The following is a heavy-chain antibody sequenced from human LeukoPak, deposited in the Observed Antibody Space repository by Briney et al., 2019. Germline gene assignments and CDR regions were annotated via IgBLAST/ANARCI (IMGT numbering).Heavy chain of an antibody. CDR1: GFTFSVYS. V-gene: IGHV3-21*01. CDR2: ISSSSSYI. D-gene: IGHD3-3*01. J-gene: IGHJ3*02. Sequence: PGGSLRLSCAASGFTFSVYSMNWVRQAPGKGLEWVSSISSSSSYIYYADSVKGRFTISRDNAKNSLYLQVNSLRAEDTAVYYCARGSRFGVVGRDAFDIWGQGTVVTVSS. CDR3: ARGSRFGVVGRDAFDI.